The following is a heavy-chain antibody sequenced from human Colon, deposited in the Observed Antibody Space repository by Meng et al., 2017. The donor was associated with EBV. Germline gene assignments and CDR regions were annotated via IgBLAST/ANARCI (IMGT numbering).Heavy chain of an antibody. D-gene: IGHD3-10*01. V-gene: IGHV3-15*01. CDR3: TDVGGDMI. Sequence: EVQVGGSGGGLVKPGESLRLVCGASGFTFTNSHMPWVRQAPGKGLEWVGRIKRASDGGTTDYAAPVKGRFTISRDDSKSTVYLQMNSLKSEDTGVYYCTDVGGDMIWGQGTLVTVSS. CDR1: GFTFTNSH. CDR2: IKRASDGGTT. J-gene: IGHJ4*02.